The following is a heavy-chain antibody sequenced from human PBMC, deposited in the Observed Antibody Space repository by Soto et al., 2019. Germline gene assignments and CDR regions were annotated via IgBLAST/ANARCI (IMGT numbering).Heavy chain of an antibody. D-gene: IGHD4-17*01. Sequence: GSSVKVSCKASGYTFTSYDINWVRQATGQGLEWMGWMNPNSGNTGYAQKFQGRVTMTRNTSISTAYMELSSLRSEDTAVYYCARISGGLHYGGYYYYYGMDVWGQGTTVTVSS. CDR1: GYTFTSYD. CDR2: MNPNSGNT. J-gene: IGHJ6*02. V-gene: IGHV1-8*01. CDR3: ARISGGLHYGGYYYYYGMDV.